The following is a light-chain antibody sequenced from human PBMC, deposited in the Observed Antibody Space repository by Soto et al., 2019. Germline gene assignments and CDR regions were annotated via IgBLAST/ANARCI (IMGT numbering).Light chain of an antibody. J-gene: IGKJ2*01. CDR3: QQYCSSPNT. V-gene: IGKV3-20*01. CDR2: GAS. Sequence: EIVLTQSPGTLSLSPGGRATLSCRASQSVSSSYLAWYQQKPGQAPRLLIYGASSRATGIPDRFSGSGSGTDFPLTINRLEPEDFAVYYCQQYCSSPNTFGQGTKVEI. CDR1: QSVSSSY.